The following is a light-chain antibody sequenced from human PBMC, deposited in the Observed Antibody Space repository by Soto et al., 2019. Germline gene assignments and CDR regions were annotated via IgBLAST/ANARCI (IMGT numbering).Light chain of an antibody. V-gene: IGKV3-20*01. CDR2: GAS. Sequence: EIVLTQSPGTLSLSPGERATLSCMASQRISSTYLAWYQHKPGQAPRLLIYGASTRATGIPDRFSGSGSGTDFTLTISRLEPEDFAVYYCQQYGSSPLTFGGGTKVDIK. CDR3: QQYGSSPLT. CDR1: QRISSTY. J-gene: IGKJ4*01.